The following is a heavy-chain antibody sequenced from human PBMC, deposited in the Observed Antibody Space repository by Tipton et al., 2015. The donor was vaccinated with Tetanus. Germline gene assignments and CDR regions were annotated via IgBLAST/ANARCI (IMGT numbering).Heavy chain of an antibody. CDR3: ASGSSLDY. J-gene: IGHJ4*02. CDR2: ISSTSAYI. V-gene: IGHV3-21*01. CDR1: GFSISSYT. D-gene: IGHD6-6*01. Sequence: SLRLSCVVSGFSISSYTMSWVRQAPGKGLEWVSSISSTSAYIYYADSLKGRFTISRDNAKNSLYLQMNSLRVEDTAVYFCASGSSLDYWGQGSLVTVSS.